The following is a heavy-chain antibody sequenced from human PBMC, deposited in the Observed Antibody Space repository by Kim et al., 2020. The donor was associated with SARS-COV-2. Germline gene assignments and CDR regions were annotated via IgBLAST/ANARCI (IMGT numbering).Heavy chain of an antibody. D-gene: IGHD3-9*01. V-gene: IGHV3-7*03. CDR3: VRDEPLNYDVLTGRHFDY. Sequence: GGSLRLSCAASGFTFSNYWMSWVRQAPGKGLEWVANIKQDGSEKYYVDSVKGRFTISRDNAKNSLYLQMNSLRAEDTAVYYCVRDEPLNYDVLTGRHFDYWGQGTLVTVSS. J-gene: IGHJ4*02. CDR1: GFTFSNYW. CDR2: IKQDGSEK.